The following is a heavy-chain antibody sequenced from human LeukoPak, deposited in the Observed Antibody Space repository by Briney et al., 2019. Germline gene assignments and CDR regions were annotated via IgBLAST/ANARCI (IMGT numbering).Heavy chain of an antibody. D-gene: IGHD2-15*01. Sequence: PSETLSLTCTVSGGSISSYYWSWIRQPPGKGLGWIGYIYYSGSTNYNPSPKSRVTISVDTSKNQFSLKPSSVTAADTAVYYCARAHQVVVAARVPYWFDPWGQGTLVTVSS. V-gene: IGHV4-59*01. CDR2: IYYSGST. J-gene: IGHJ5*02. CDR3: ARAHQVVVAARVPYWFDP. CDR1: GGSISSYY.